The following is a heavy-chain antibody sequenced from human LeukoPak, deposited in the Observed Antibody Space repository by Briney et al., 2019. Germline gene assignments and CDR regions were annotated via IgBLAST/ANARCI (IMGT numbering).Heavy chain of an antibody. V-gene: IGHV3-30*18. CDR1: GFTFSSYG. CDR3: AKDRGYSYYYGMDV. D-gene: IGHD5-18*01. Sequence: GRSLRLSCAASGFTFSSYGMHWVRQAPGKGLEWVAVISYDGSNKYYTDSVKGRFTISRDTSKNTLYLQMNSLRAEDTAVYYCAKDRGYSYYYGMDVWGQGTTVTVSS. CDR2: ISYDGSNK. J-gene: IGHJ6*02.